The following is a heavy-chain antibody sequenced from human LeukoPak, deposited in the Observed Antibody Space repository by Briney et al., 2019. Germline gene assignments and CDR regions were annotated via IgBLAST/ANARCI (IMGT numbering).Heavy chain of an antibody. V-gene: IGHV3-7*03. Sequence: PGGSLRLSCAASGLTFSSYWMSWVRQAPGKGLEWVANIKQDGSEKYYVDSVKGRFTISRDNAKNSLYLQMNSLRADDTAVYYCAKDRPENYWGQGTLVTVSS. J-gene: IGHJ4*02. CDR1: GLTFSSYW. CDR3: AKDRPENY. D-gene: IGHD1-14*01. CDR2: IKQDGSEK.